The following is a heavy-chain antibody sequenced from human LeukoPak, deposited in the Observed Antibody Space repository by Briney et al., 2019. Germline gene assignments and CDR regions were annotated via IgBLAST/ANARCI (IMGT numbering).Heavy chain of an antibody. CDR3: ASVDY. V-gene: IGHV4-34*01. CDR2: INHSGST. J-gene: IGHJ4*02. CDR1: GGSFSGYY. Sequence: SETLSLTCAVYGGSFSGYYWSWIRQPPRKGLEWIGEINHSGSTNYNPSLKSRVTISVDTSKNQFSLKLSSVTAADTAVYYCASVDYWGQGTLVTVSS.